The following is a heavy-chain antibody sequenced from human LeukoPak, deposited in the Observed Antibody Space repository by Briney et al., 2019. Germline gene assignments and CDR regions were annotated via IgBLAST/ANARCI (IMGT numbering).Heavy chain of an antibody. CDR2: IYYSGST. CDR3: ARAVDYDFWSGYYTD. Sequence: NTSETLSLTCTVSGGSISSYYWSWIRQPPGKGLEWIGYIYYSGSTNYNPSLKSRVTISVDTSKNQFSLKLTSVTAADTAVYYCARAVDYDFWSGYYTDWGQGTLVTVSS. D-gene: IGHD3-3*01. CDR1: GGSISSYY. J-gene: IGHJ4*02. V-gene: IGHV4-59*12.